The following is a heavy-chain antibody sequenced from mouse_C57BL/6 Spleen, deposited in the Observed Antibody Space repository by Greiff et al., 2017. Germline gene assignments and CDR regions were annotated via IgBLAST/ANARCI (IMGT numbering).Heavy chain of an antibody. CDR2: INTGSGGT. V-gene: IGHV1-54*01. J-gene: IGHJ4*01. D-gene: IGHD2-1*01. CDR3: AREGDYGNFYAMDY. Sequence: QVQLQQSGAELVRPGTSVKVSCKASGYAFTNYLIEWVKQRPGQGLEWIGVINTGSGGTNYTEKFKGKATLTADKSSSTAYMQLSSLTSEDSAVXFCAREGDYGNFYAMDYWGQGTSVTVSS. CDR1: GYAFTNYL.